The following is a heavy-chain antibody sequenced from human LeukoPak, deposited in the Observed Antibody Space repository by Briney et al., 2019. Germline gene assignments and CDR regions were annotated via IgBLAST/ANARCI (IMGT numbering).Heavy chain of an antibody. CDR2: TSYDETTK. CDR1: GFTFSSYG. CDR3: TKDAEGGFTYGHFDY. D-gene: IGHD3-10*01. Sequence: TGGSLRLSCAASGFTFSSYGMNWVRQAPGKGLEWVAGTSYDETTKYYADSVKGRFTISRDNSKDTLYLQMDSLRAEDTAVYYCTKDAEGGFTYGHFDYWGQGTLVTVSS. V-gene: IGHV3-30*18. J-gene: IGHJ4*02.